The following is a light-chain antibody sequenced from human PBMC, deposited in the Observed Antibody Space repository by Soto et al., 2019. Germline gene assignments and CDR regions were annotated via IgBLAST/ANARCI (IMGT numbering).Light chain of an antibody. CDR1: SGSIASNY. Sequence: NFMLTQPHSVSESPGKTVTISCTRSSGSIASNYVQWYQQRPGSAPTTVIYEDNQRPSGVPDRFSGSIDSSSNSASLTISGLGTEDEADYYCQSYDGRSRIFGGGTKVTVL. J-gene: IGLJ2*01. V-gene: IGLV6-57*03. CDR3: QSYDGRSRI. CDR2: EDN.